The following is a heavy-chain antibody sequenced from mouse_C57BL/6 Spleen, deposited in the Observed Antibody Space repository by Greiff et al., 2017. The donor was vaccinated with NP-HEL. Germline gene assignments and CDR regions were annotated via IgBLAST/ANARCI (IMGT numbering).Heavy chain of an antibody. J-gene: IGHJ3*01. D-gene: IGHD2-3*01. CDR3: ARPSYDGYYRGFAY. Sequence: QVQLQQSGAELVKPGASVKLSCKASGYTFTSYWMHWVKQRPGQGLEWIGMIHPNSGSTNYNEKFKSKATLTVDKSSSTAYMQLSSLPSEDSAVYYCARPSYDGYYRGFAYWGQGTLVTVSA. V-gene: IGHV1-64*01. CDR1: GYTFTSYW. CDR2: IHPNSGST.